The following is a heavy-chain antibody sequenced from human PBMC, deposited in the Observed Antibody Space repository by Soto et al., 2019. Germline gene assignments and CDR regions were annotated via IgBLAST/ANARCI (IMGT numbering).Heavy chain of an antibody. CDR3: ARTSAAGKYYYGMDV. D-gene: IGHD6-13*01. CDR2: IYPGDSDT. V-gene: IGHV5-51*01. J-gene: IGHJ6*02. Sequence: GLEWMGIIYPGDSDTRYSPSFQGQVTISADKSISTACLQWSSLKASDTAIYYCARTSAAGKYYYGMDVWGQGTTVTVSS.